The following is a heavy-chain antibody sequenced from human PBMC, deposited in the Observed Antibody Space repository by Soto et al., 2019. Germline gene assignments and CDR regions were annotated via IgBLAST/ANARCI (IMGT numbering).Heavy chain of an antibody. J-gene: IGHJ4*02. CDR1: GYTLTELS. D-gene: IGHD2-8*01. CDR2: FDPEDGET. CDR3: HIVLMVYATPTKYYFDY. Sequence: ASVKVSCKVSGYTLTELSMHWVRQAPGKGLEWMGGFDPEDGETIYAQKFQGRVTMTEDTSTDTAYMELSSLRSEDTAVYYCHIVLMVYATPTKYYFDYWGQGTLVTVSS. V-gene: IGHV1-24*01.